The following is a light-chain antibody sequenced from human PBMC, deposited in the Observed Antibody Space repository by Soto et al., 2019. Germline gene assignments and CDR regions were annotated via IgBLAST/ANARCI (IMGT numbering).Light chain of an antibody. Sequence: IQMTQSPSTLSASVGDRVTFTCRASQTISTWLARYQQKPGEAPKLLIYKASTLEVGVPSRFSASGSGTEFTLTINTLQPADFATYYCQQYNSYPWTFAQGTKV. J-gene: IGKJ1*01. CDR3: QQYNSYPWT. CDR2: KAS. CDR1: QTISTW. V-gene: IGKV1-5*03.